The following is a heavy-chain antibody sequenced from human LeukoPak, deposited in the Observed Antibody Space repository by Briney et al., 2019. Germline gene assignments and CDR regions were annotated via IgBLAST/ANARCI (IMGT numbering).Heavy chain of an antibody. CDR2: IHTSGSII. V-gene: IGHV3-48*03. Sequence: GRSLRLSCAASGFTFSTYEMNWVRQAPGKGLEWVSYIHTSGSIIYYADSVKGRFTISRDNAKNSLYLQMSSLRVEDTAVYYCARDPPGTVSFDYWGQGTLVTVSS. J-gene: IGHJ4*02. CDR3: ARDPPGTVSFDY. D-gene: IGHD3/OR15-3a*01. CDR1: GFTFSTYE.